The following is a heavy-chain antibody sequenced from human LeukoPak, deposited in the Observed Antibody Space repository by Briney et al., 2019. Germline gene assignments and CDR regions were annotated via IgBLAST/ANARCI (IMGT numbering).Heavy chain of an antibody. J-gene: IGHJ5*02. CDR3: TRGQSYCGAACYGA. CDR2: MYTGGGR. V-gene: IGHV3-66*01. Sequence: GGSLRLSCAASGFSVSNYYMSWVRQPPGKGLEWVSVMYTGGGRYYGDSVKGRFTISRDNSKNTVFLQMNSLRVEDTALYYCTRGQSYCGAACYGAWGKGPLVTVSS. CDR1: GFSVSNYY. D-gene: IGHD2-21*02.